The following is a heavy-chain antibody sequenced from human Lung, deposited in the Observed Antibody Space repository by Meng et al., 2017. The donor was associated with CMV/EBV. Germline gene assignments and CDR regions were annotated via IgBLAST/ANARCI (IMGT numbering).Heavy chain of an antibody. V-gene: IGHV1-69*10. Sequence: SVKVSCKASGGTFSSYAISWVRQAPGQGLEWMGGIIPILGIANYAQKFQGRVTITADKSTSTAYMELSSLRSEDTAVYYCARDYCSSTSCNRRITGTTPSSDYYYGMDVWGQRTTVTISS. CDR1: GGTFSSYA. CDR3: ARDYCSSTSCNRRITGTTPSSDYYYGMDV. CDR2: IIPILGIA. D-gene: IGHD2-2*01. J-gene: IGHJ6*02.